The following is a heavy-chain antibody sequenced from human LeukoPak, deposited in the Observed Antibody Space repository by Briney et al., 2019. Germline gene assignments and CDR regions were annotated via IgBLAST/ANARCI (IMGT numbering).Heavy chain of an antibody. Sequence: KSGGSLRLSCAASGFTFSSYSMNWVRQAPGKGLEWVSSITSSSASMYYADSVKGRFTISRDNSKNTLYLQMNSLRAEDTAVYYCAKVPAAAPDYWGQGTLVTVSS. J-gene: IGHJ4*02. D-gene: IGHD2-15*01. V-gene: IGHV3-21*01. CDR1: GFTFSSYS. CDR3: AKVPAAAPDY. CDR2: ITSSSASM.